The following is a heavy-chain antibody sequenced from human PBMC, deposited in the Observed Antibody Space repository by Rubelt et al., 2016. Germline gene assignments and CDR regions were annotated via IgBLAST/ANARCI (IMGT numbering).Heavy chain of an antibody. CDR3: ARIRRITICGVVKQWFDP. Sequence: QLQLQESGPGLVKPSETLSLTCTVSGGSISRSSYYWGWIRQPPGKGLEWIGRIYYSGSTYYNPSLQSRVTISVDTSKNQFSLKLSSVTAADTAVYYCARIRRITICGVVKQWFDPWGQGTLVTVSS. CDR1: GGSISRSSYY. D-gene: IGHD3-3*01. J-gene: IGHJ5*02. CDR2: IYYSGST. V-gene: IGHV4-39*07.